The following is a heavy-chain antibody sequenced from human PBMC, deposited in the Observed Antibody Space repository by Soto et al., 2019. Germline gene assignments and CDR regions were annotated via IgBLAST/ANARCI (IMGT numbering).Heavy chain of an antibody. CDR2: ISLGGGST. CDR1: GFIFSRFD. J-gene: IGHJ4*02. Sequence: VQLVESGGGVVEPGGSLRLSCAASGFIFSRFDMSWVRQAPGKGLQWVAGISLGGGSTYYTDSVKGRFTISRDNSENTLYLQMNSLRGEDTAVYYCAKTVSIAVVAAPNFDSWGQGTLVTVSS. CDR3: AKTVSIAVVAAPNFDS. V-gene: IGHV3-23*04. D-gene: IGHD2-15*01.